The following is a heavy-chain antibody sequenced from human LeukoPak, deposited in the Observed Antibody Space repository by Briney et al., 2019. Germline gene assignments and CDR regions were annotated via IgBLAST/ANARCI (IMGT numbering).Heavy chain of an antibody. CDR2: INPNSGGT. D-gene: IGHD6-13*01. J-gene: IGHJ4*02. CDR1: GYTFTGFY. CDR3: ARALYSSSWSLDY. Sequence: GASVKVSCKASGYTFTGFYMHWVRQAPGQGLEWMGRINPNSGGTNYAQKFQGGVTLTRDASISTAYMELSRLTSDDTAVYYCARALYSSSWSLDYWGQGTLVTVSS. V-gene: IGHV1-2*06.